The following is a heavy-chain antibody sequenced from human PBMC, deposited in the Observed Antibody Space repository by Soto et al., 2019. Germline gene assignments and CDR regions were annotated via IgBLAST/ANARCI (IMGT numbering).Heavy chain of an antibody. CDR1: GFTFSSYW. J-gene: IGHJ3*01. Sequence: EVQLVESGGGLVQPGGPLRLSCAASGFTFSSYWMHWVRQGPGKGLVWVARINRDGSSTNYADSVKGRFTISRDNAKNMVDLQMKGVRAEETGVYYCARGSGVGDLWGQGTMVTVSS. CDR2: INRDGSST. V-gene: IGHV3-74*02. CDR3: ARGSGVGDL. D-gene: IGHD3-10*01.